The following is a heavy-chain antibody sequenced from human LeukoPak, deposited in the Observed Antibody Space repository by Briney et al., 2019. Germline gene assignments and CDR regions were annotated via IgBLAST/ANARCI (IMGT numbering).Heavy chain of an antibody. CDR2: ISYDGSNK. CDR1: GFTFSSYA. CDR3: ARGSPNYSFDY. J-gene: IGHJ4*02. D-gene: IGHD4-11*01. V-gene: IGHV3-30-3*01. Sequence: PGGSLRLSCAASGFTFSSYAMHWVRQAPGKGLEWVAVISYDGSNKYYADSVKGRFTISRGNSKNTLYLQMNSLRAEDTAVYYCARGSPNYSFDYWGQGTLVTVSS.